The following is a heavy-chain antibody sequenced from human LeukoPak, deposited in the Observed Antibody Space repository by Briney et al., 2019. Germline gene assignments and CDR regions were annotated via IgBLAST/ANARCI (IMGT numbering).Heavy chain of an antibody. D-gene: IGHD4-17*01. J-gene: IGHJ4*02. Sequence: PGGSLRLSCAACGFTFSSFSMRWVRQAPGKGLGWVSAIRGSGGSTCYADSVTGRFTISRDNSKNTLYLQMNSLRAEDKAVYYCAKDPAGEGTVTEPFDYWGQGTLDTVSS. CDR1: GFTFSSFS. CDR3: AKDPAGEGTVTEPFDY. V-gene: IGHV3-23*01. CDR2: IRGSGGST.